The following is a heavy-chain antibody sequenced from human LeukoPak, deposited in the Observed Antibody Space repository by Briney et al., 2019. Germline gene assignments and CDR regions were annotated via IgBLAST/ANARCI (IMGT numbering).Heavy chain of an antibody. V-gene: IGHV1-69*04. D-gene: IGHD3-22*01. CDR3: ARDLAKDYYDSSGYPPDY. CDR2: IFPIFGIA. J-gene: IGHJ4*02. Sequence: SVKVSCKASGGTFSSYAISWVRQAPGQGLEWMGRIFPIFGIANYAQKFQGRVTITADKSTSTAYMELSSLRSEDTAVYYCARDLAKDYYDSSGYPPDYWGQGTLVTVSS. CDR1: GGTFSSYA.